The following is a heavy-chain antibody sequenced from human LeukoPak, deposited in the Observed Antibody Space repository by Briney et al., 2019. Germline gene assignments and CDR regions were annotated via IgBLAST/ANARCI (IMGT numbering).Heavy chain of an antibody. V-gene: IGHV3-43*02. CDR3: AKEMGYYGSGSWGY. CDR1: GFTLDDYA. Sequence: GGSLRLSCAASGFTLDDYAMRGVPQAPGEGLEWGSLISGDGGSTYYADSVKGRFTISRDNTKNSLYLQMNSLRTEDTALYYCAKEMGYYGSGSWGYWGQGTLVTVSS. D-gene: IGHD3-10*01. J-gene: IGHJ4*02. CDR2: ISGDGGST.